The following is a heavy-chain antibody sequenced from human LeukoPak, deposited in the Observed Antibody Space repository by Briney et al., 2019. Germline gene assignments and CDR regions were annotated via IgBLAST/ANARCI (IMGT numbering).Heavy chain of an antibody. V-gene: IGHV4-39*01. J-gene: IGHJ4*02. CDR2: IYYSGST. CDR1: GGSISSSSYY. CDR3: ASPASPYGSGSYRLDY. Sequence: PSETLSLTCTVSGGSISSSSYYWGWIRRPPGKGLEWIGSIYYSGSTYYNPSLKSRVTISVDTSKNQFSLKLSSVTAADTAVYYCASPASPYGSGSYRLDYWGQGTLVTVSS. D-gene: IGHD3-10*01.